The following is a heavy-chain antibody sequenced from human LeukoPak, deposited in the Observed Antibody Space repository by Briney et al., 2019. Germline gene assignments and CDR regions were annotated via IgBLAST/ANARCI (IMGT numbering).Heavy chain of an antibody. CDR1: GFTFSSYG. D-gene: IGHD5-18*01. V-gene: IGHV3-30*18. CDR2: ISYDGSNK. J-gene: IGHJ4*02. Sequence: GGSLRLSCAASGFTFSSYGMHWVRQAPGKGLEWVAVISYDGSNKYYADSVKGRFTISRDNSKNTLYLQMNSLRAEDTAVYYCAKDQEYSYGFSFDIDYWGQGTLVTVSS. CDR3: AKDQEYSYGFSFDIDY.